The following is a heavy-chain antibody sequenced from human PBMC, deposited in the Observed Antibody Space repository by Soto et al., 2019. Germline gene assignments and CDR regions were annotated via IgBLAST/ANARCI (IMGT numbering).Heavy chain of an antibody. CDR1: GFIFNNYA. J-gene: IGHJ5*01. V-gene: IGHV3-23*01. D-gene: IGHD3-10*01. Sequence: EEQLLESGGGLAQPGGSLRLSCAASGFIFNNYAMTWVRQAPGKGLEWVSSISADGLGTYLADSVKGRFTISRDDSKKTLYLHMNSLRAEDTAVYFCAKVSGVRGVIDYGWFESWGQGTLVTVSS. CDR2: ISADGLGT. CDR3: AKVSGVRGVIDYGWFES.